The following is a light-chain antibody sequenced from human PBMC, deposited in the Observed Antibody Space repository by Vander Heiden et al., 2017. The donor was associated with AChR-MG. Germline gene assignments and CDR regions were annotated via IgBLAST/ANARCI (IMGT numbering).Light chain of an antibody. J-gene: IGKJ1*01. CDR2: AAS. CDR1: QRISSY. V-gene: IGKV1-39*01. Sequence: DIQMPQPPSSLSASVGDRATITCRASQRISSYLNWYQQKPGRAPKLLIYAASSLQSGVPSRFSGSGSGTDFTLTISSLQPEDFATYYCQQRYSTPPTFGQGTKVEIK. CDR3: QQRYSTPPT.